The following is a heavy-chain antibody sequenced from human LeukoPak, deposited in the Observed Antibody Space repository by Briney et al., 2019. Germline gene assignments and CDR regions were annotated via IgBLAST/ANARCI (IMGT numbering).Heavy chain of an antibody. D-gene: IGHD5-18*01. J-gene: IGHJ4*02. CDR2: ISAYNGNT. CDR3: ARDTVDTAMVTRGY. CDR1: GYTFTSYG. V-gene: IGHV1-18*01. Sequence: GASVKVSCKASGYTFTSYGISWVRQAPGQGLEWMGWISAYNGNTNYAQKPQGRVTMTTDTSTSTAYMELRSLRSDDTAVYYCARDTVDTAMVTRGYWGQGTLVTVSS.